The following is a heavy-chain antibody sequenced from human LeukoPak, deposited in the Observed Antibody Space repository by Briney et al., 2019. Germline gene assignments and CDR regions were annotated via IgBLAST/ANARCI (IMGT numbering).Heavy chain of an antibody. CDR2: MNPNSGNT. CDR3: ARAAGSSYYYYMDV. J-gene: IGHJ6*03. V-gene: IGHV1-8*01. Sequence: ASVKVSCKASGYTFTSYDINWVRQATGQGLEWMGWMNPNSGNTGYAQKFQGRVTMTRDTSISTAYMELSRLRSDDTAVYYCARAAGSSYYYYMDVWGKGTTVTVSS. CDR1: GYTFTSYD. D-gene: IGHD1-1*01.